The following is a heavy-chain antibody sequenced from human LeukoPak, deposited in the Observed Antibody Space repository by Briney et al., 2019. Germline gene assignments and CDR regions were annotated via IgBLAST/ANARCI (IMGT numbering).Heavy chain of an antibody. D-gene: IGHD3-22*01. J-gene: IGHJ3*02. CDR1: AGTFTSYT. V-gene: IGHV1-69*13. CDR3: ARSRITMIVVVILYDAFDI. CDR2: IIPICWTA. Sequence: GASVKVSRKASAGTFTSYTISWVRHAHARGHEWVGGIIPICWTANYVHKLRGRGTSTADESTSTAYMELSSLRSEDTAVYYCARSRITMIVVVILYDAFDIWGQGTMVTVSS.